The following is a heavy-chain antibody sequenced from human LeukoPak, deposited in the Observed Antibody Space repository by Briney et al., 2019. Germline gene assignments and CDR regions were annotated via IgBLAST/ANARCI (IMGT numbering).Heavy chain of an antibody. Sequence: PGGSLRLSCAASGFTFNNYGMTWVRQAPGKGLEWVSSTRDSGENTYYADSVKGRFTISRDNSRNTLYLQMNSLRAEDTAVYYCARSVPYGSGTRPRYFDWWGQGTLVTVSS. CDR1: GFTFNNYG. J-gene: IGHJ4*02. V-gene: IGHV3-23*01. CDR2: TRDSGENT. D-gene: IGHD3-10*01. CDR3: ARSVPYGSGTRPRYFDW.